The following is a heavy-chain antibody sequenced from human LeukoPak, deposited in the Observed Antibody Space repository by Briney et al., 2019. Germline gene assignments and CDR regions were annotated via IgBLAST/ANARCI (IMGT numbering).Heavy chain of an antibody. Sequence: GGSLRHSCAASGFTFSNYGMHWVRQAPGKGLEWVAVIWYDGSNKYYADSVKGRFTLSRDNSKNTLFLQMNSLRPEDTAVYFCARDLTQLALFDYWGQGTLVTVSS. CDR2: IWYDGSNK. CDR3: ARDLTQLALFDY. D-gene: IGHD6-13*01. V-gene: IGHV3-33*01. CDR1: GFTFSNYG. J-gene: IGHJ4*02.